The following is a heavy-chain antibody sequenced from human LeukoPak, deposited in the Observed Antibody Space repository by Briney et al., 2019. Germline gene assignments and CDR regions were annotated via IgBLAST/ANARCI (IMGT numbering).Heavy chain of an antibody. Sequence: GASVKVSCKASGGTFSSYAISWVRQSPGQGLELMGGSIAIFGTTNYAQKFPGTVTITADKSTTTAYMALSSLRSADTAVYYCASPDYDSTGYYLFLWGQGTLVTVSS. CDR2: SIAIFGTT. D-gene: IGHD3-22*01. V-gene: IGHV1-69*06. J-gene: IGHJ4*02. CDR3: ASPDYDSTGYYLFL. CDR1: GGTFSSYA.